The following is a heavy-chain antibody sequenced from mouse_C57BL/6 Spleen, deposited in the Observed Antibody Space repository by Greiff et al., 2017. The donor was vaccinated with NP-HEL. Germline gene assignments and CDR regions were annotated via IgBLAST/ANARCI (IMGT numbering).Heavy chain of an antibody. D-gene: IGHD2-5*01. CDR2: IWWDDDK. J-gene: IGHJ1*03. CDR1: GFSLSTFGMG. Sequence: QVTLKECGPGILQPSQTLSLTCSFSGFSLSTFGMGVGWIRQPSGKGLEWLAHIWWDDDKYYNPALKSRLTISKDTSKNQVFLKIANVDTADTATYYCARIAYYSNYETDWYFDVWGTGTTVTVSS. V-gene: IGHV8-8*01. CDR3: ARIAYYSNYETDWYFDV.